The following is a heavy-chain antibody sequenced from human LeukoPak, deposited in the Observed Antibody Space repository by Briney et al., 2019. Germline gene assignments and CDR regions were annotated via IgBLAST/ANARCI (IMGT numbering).Heavy chain of an antibody. Sequence: LVKVSCKASGYIFTDYYMHLVRQAPGQELEWVGGIIPSFCTANYAHKFQVKVRITADKYTSTAYMELSSLRSEDTAVYYCASGFMVRGVILTYYFDYWGQGTLVTVSS. CDR2: IIPSFCTA. CDR1: GYIFTDYY. J-gene: IGHJ4*02. CDR3: ASGFMVRGVILTYYFDY. D-gene: IGHD3-10*01. V-gene: IGHV1-69*06.